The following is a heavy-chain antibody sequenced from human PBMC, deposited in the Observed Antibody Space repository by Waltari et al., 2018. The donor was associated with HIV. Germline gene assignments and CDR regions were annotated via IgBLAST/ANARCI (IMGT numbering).Heavy chain of an antibody. CDR1: GDSVSSNSAA. D-gene: IGHD6-19*01. CDR2: TYYWSTWYN. Sequence: QGQLQQSGPGLVKPSQTLSLTCVISGDSVSSNSAAWNWIRQSPSRGLEWRGRTYYWSTWYNEYSLSVKSLITINQEPSKNQFSLQLNSVTPEDTAVYYCVRGGQWLNWFGPWGPGTLVTVSS. J-gene: IGHJ5*02. CDR3: VRGGQWLNWFGP. V-gene: IGHV6-1*01.